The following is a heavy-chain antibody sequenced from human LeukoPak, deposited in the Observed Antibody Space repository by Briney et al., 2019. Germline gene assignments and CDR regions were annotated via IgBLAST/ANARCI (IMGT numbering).Heavy chain of an antibody. Sequence: GGSLRLSCAASGFTFSSYSMNWVRQAPGKGLEWVSYISSSSSTIYYADSVKGRFTISRDNAKNSLYLQMNSLRAEDTAVYYCARGYSSSWYVGWFDPWGQGTLVTVSS. V-gene: IGHV3-48*04. CDR1: GFTFSSYS. D-gene: IGHD6-13*01. CDR3: ARGYSSSWYVGWFDP. CDR2: ISSSSSTI. J-gene: IGHJ5*02.